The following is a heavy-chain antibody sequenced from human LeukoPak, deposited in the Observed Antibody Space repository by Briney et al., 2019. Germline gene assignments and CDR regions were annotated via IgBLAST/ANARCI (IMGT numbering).Heavy chain of an antibody. CDR1: GFTVTNYW. D-gene: IGHD3-10*01. J-gene: IGHJ4*02. Sequence: GGSLRLSCAASGFTVTNYWMSWVRQAPGKGLEWVANIKQDGSVIYYVDSVKGRFIISRDNAKNSVYLQMNSLRGEDTAVYFCAAGSYFDHWGQGTLVAVSS. CDR2: IKQDGSVI. V-gene: IGHV3-7*01. CDR3: AAGSYFDH.